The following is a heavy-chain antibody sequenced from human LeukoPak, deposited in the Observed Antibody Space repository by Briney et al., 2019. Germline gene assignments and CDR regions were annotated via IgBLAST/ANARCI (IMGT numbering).Heavy chain of an antibody. CDR2: IYSGGST. D-gene: IGHD3-10*01. V-gene: IGHV3-66*01. CDR1: GFTVSSNY. J-gene: IGHJ4*02. Sequence: PPGGSLRLSCAASGFTVSSNYMSWVRQAPGKGLEWVSVIYSGGSTYYADSVKGRFTISRDNSKNTLYLQMNSLRAEDTAVYYGARGDGSGNTYFDYWGQGTLVTVSS. CDR3: ARGDGSGNTYFDY.